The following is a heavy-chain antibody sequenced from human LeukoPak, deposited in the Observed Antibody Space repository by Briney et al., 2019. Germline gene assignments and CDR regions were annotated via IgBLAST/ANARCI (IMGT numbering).Heavy chain of an antibody. J-gene: IGHJ4*02. CDR2: IRYDGSHI. CDR1: GFSFSSYG. V-gene: IGHV3-33*01. D-gene: IGHD2-2*02. CDR3: ARDFYTGHFDY. Sequence: GGSLRLSCAASGFSFSSYGFPWVRQAPGKGLEWIAVIRYDGSHIFYADSVQGRFTITRDNFKNTLYLQMNSLRAEDTAVYYCARDFYTGHFDYWGQGTLVTVSS.